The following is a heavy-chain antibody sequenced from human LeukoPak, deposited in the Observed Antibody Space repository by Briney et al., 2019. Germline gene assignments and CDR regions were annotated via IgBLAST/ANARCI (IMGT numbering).Heavy chain of an antibody. J-gene: IGHJ4*02. CDR1: GFTFDDYA. CDR3: AKGVSSGWLASFDY. V-gene: IGHV3-9*03. Sequence: GGSLRLSCAASGFTFDDYAMHWVRHAPGKGLDWVSGISWNSGSIVYADSVKGRFTISRDNAKNSLYLQMNSLRAEDMALYYCAKGVSSGWLASFDYWGQGTLVTVSS. D-gene: IGHD6-19*01. CDR2: ISWNSGSI.